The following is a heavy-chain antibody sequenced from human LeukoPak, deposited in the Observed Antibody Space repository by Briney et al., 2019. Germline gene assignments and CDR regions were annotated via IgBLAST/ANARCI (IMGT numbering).Heavy chain of an antibody. Sequence: PGGSLRLSCAASGFTFSSYSMNWVRQAPGKGLEWVSYISSSSSTIYYADSVKGRFTISRDNAKNSLYLQMNSLRAEDTALYYCARDYYDSSGYYYPPPDYWGQGTLVTVSS. CDR3: ARDYYDSSGYYYPPPDY. J-gene: IGHJ4*02. D-gene: IGHD3-22*01. V-gene: IGHV3-48*01. CDR2: ISSSSSTI. CDR1: GFTFSSYS.